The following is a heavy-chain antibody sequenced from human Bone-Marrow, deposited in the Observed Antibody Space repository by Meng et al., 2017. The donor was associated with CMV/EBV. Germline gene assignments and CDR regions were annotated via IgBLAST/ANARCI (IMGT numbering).Heavy chain of an antibody. CDR1: GYSFTSYW. D-gene: IGHD6-13*01. V-gene: IGHV5-51*01. J-gene: IGHJ6*02. Sequence: KVSCKGSGYSFTSYWIGWVRQMPGKGLEWMGIIYPGDSDTRYSPSFQGQVTISADKSLSTAYLQWSSLKASDTAMYYCARQGQQLVGSMDVWGQGTTVTVSS. CDR2: IYPGDSDT. CDR3: ARQGQQLVGSMDV.